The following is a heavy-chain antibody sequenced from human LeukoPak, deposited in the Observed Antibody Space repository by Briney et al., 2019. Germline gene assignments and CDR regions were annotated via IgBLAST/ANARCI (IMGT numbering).Heavy chain of an antibody. J-gene: IGHJ4*02. CDR1: GFTFSSYG. CDR3: ARDRYGSRKYYFDY. Sequence: GGSLRLSCAASGFTFSSYGMHWVRQAPGKGLEWVAVIWYDGSNKYYADSVKGRFTISRDNSKNTLYLQMNSLRAEDTAVYYCARDRYGSRKYYFDYWGQGTLVTVSS. CDR2: IWYDGSNK. D-gene: IGHD4-17*01. V-gene: IGHV3-33*08.